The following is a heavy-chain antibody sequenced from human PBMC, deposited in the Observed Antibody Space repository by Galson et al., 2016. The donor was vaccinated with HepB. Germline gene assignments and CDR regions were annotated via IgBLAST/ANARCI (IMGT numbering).Heavy chain of an antibody. CDR3: ARAVHGSGSYWDK. J-gene: IGHJ4*02. CDR2: ISYDGSYE. V-gene: IGHV3-30*04. D-gene: IGHD3-10*01. CDR1: GFTFSSHA. Sequence: SLRLSCAASGFTFSSHAMNWVRQAPGKGLEWVAVISYDGSYESYAGAVKGRFTIPRDNFKNTLYLHLNSLRAEETAVYYCARAVHGSGSYWDKWGQGTLVAVSS.